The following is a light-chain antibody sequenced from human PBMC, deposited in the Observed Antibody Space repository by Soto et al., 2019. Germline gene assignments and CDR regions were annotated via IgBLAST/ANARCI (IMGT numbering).Light chain of an antibody. CDR1: QSVLFSSNNKNY. CDR3: QQYYSTPSPT. V-gene: IGKV4-1*01. Sequence: DIVMTQSPDSLAVSLGERATINCKSSQSVLFSSNNKNYLAWYQQKPGQPPKLLIPWASTRESRVPARFSGSGSETDFTLTISSLQAEDVAVYQCQQYYSTPSPTFGGGTKVEIK. CDR2: WAS. J-gene: IGKJ4*01.